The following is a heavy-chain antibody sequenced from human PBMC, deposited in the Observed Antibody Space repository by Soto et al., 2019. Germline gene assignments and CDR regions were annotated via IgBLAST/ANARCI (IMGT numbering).Heavy chain of an antibody. J-gene: IGHJ6*02. D-gene: IGHD2-2*02. CDR3: ATRVVVVQAAINYYYYGMDV. Sequence: ASVKVSCKASGGTFSSYAFSWVRQAPGQGLEWMGGIIPMFSKADSAQKFQDRVTINADESTSTAYMELNSLRSEDTAVYYCATRVVVVQAAINYYYYGMDVWGQGTTVTVSS. CDR1: GGTFSSYA. V-gene: IGHV1-69*13. CDR2: IIPMFSKA.